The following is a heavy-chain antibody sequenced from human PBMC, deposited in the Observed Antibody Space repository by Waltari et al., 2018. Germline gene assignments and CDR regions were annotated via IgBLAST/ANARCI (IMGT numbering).Heavy chain of an antibody. CDR1: DYSISSGFY. V-gene: IGHV4-38-2*01. D-gene: IGHD1-26*01. CDR2: INHSGST. CDR3: ARQGGYINVWWEDYWYFDH. J-gene: IGHJ2*01. Sequence: QVHLQVSGPGLVTPSETLSLTCAVSDYSISSGFYWGWIRQPPGKGLEWVGSINHSGSTFYNPYLNSRVTISVDTALNHFSLKLNSVTATDTAVYYCARQGGYINVWWEDYWYFDHWGRGTLVTVSS.